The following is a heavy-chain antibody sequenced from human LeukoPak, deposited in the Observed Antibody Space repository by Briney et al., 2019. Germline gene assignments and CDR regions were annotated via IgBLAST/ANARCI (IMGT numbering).Heavy chain of an antibody. J-gene: IGHJ3*02. CDR3: ATDYFGSGSWEAAFDI. V-gene: IGHV1-69*13. Sequence: EASVKVSCKASGYTFTGYYMDWVRQAPGQGLEWRGGIIPVFGAGDSAQKFRDRVTITADEATSTVYMEISSLRSEDTAVYFCATDYFGSGSWEAAFDIWGQGTMLTVSS. D-gene: IGHD3-10*01. CDR1: GYTFTGYY. CDR2: IIPVFGAG.